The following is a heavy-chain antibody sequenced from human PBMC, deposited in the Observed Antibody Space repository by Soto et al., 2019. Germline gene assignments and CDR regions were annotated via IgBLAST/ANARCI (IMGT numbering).Heavy chain of an antibody. D-gene: IGHD5-18*01. CDR3: ASDPGYSYGYN. CDR2: INAGNGNT. J-gene: IGHJ4*02. Sequence: QVQLVQSGAEVKKPGASVKVSCKASGYTFISYAMNWVRQAPGQRLEWMGWINAGNGNTKYSQKFQGRVTITRDTSASTGYMELSSLRSGDTAVDDCASDPGYSYGYNWGQGTLVTVSS. V-gene: IGHV1-3*01. CDR1: GYTFISYA.